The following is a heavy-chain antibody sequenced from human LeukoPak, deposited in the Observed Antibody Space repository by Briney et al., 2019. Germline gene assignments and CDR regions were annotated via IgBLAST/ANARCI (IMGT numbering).Heavy chain of an antibody. J-gene: IGHJ4*02. CDR2: INTNTGNP. CDR3: ARGTLSDY. CDR1: GYTFTGYY. D-gene: IGHD2/OR15-2a*01. Sequence: GASVKVSCKASGYTFTGYYMHWVRQAPGQGLEWMGWINTNTGNPTYAQGFTGRLVFSVDTSVSTAYLQISSLKAEDTAVYYCARGTLSDYWGQGTLVTVSS. V-gene: IGHV7-4-1*02.